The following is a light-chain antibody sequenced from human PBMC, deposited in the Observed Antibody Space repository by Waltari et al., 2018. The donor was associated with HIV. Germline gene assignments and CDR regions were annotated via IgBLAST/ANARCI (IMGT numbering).Light chain of an antibody. CDR3: AAWDDSLKAVL. CDR2: SSD. J-gene: IGLJ2*01. CDR1: SSTIGTNT. Sequence: QSVMPQAPLATGTPGHTVTIPCSGTSSTIGTNTVSCYHQFPGTAPKLLIYSSDQWPSGVPDRFSGSKSGTSASLAISGLQSEDEADYYCAAWDDSLKAVLFGGGTKVTVL. V-gene: IGLV1-44*01.